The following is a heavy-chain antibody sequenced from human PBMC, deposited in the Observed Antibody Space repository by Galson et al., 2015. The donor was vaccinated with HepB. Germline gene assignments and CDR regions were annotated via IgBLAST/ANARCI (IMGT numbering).Heavy chain of an antibody. J-gene: IGHJ6*02. V-gene: IGHV1-2*06. CDR2: INPNSGGT. D-gene: IGHD4-11*01. Sequence: SVKVSCEASGYTFTGYYMHWVRQAPGQGLEWMGRINPNSGGTDYAQKFQGRVTMTRDMSISTAYMELSSLRSDDTAVYYCARQTTTTVIYHGMDVWGQGTTVTVS. CDR3: ARQTTTTVIYHGMDV. CDR1: GYTFTGYY.